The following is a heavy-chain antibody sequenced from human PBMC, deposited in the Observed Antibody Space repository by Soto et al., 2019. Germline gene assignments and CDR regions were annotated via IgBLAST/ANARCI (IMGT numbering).Heavy chain of an antibody. CDR2: ISSSSSYI. D-gene: IGHD5-12*01. Sequence: EVQLMESGGGLVKPGGSLRLSCVASGFTFSSYTMIWVRQAPGKGLEWVSSISSSSSYIYYADSVKGRFTISRDNAKNSLYLQMNSLRAEDTAVYYCARFGYTTEAHWGQGTLVTVSS. CDR3: ARFGYTTEAH. CDR1: GFTFSSYT. V-gene: IGHV3-21*01. J-gene: IGHJ4*02.